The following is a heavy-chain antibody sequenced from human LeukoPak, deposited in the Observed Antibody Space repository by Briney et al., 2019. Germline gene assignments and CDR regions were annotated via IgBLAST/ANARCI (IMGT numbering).Heavy chain of an antibody. Sequence: SETLSLTCSVSGAPTSSRYWSWTRHSPGRTLEWIGHIYNGRSTKYNPSLTSRVPISVDPSKNQFPLSLTSVAAPDTAIFFCARTTGWPGFDFWGPGALVTVSS. D-gene: IGHD6-19*01. CDR2: IYNGRST. CDR1: GAPTSSRY. CDR3: ARTTGWPGFDF. V-gene: IGHV4-4*08. J-gene: IGHJ4*02.